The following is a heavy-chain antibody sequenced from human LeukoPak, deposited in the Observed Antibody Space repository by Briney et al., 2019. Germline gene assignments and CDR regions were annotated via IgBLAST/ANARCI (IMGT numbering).Heavy chain of an antibody. V-gene: IGHV3-21*01. D-gene: IGHD6-13*01. CDR3: ARAHSSGWYEDFDY. CDR2: ISSSSSYI. CDR1: GFTFSSYW. Sequence: GGSLRLSCAASGFTFSSYWMHWVRQAPGKGLEWVSSISSSSSYIYYADSVKGRFTISRDNAKNSLYLQMNSLRAEDTAVYYCARAHSSGWYEDFDYWGQGTLVTVSS. J-gene: IGHJ4*02.